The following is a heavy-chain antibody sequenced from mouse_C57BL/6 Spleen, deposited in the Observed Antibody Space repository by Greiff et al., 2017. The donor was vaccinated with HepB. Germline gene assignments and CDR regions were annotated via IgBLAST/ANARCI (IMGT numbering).Heavy chain of an antibody. CDR1: GYAFTNYL. CDR2: INPGSGGT. V-gene: IGHV1-54*01. J-gene: IGHJ2*01. Sequence: VQLQQSGAELVRPGTSVKVSCKASGYAFTNYLIEWVKQRPGQGLEWIGVINPGSGGTNYNEKFKGKATLTADKSSSTAYMQLSSLTSDDSAVYFCAGGELGPFDYWGQGTTLTVSS. CDR3: AGGELGPFDY. D-gene: IGHD4-1*01.